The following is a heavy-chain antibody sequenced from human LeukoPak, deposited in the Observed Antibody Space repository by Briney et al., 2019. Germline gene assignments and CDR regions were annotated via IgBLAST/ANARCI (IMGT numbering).Heavy chain of an antibody. V-gene: IGHV3-30*02. J-gene: IGHJ4*02. D-gene: IGHD5-18*01. CDR2: IRYDGSNK. Sequence: PGGSLRLSCSVSGFILWSYLMQCLRQAPGKGLEWVAFIRYDGSNKYYADSVKGRFTISRDNSKNTLYLQMNNLRAEDTAVYYCATDGEGYSYSLALTGYWGQGTLVTVSS. CDR3: ATDGEGYSYSLALTGY. CDR1: GFILWSYL.